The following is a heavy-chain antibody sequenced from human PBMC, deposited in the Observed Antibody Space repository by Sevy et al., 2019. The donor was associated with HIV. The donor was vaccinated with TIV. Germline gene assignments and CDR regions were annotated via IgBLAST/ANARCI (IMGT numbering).Heavy chain of an antibody. CDR3: ARDWVSGGGAAADA. CDR1: GFTFSSYG. V-gene: IGHV3-33*01. CDR2: IWYDGSNK. J-gene: IGHJ5*02. D-gene: IGHD2-15*01. Sequence: GGSLRLSCAASGFTFSSYGMHWVRQAPGKGLEWVAVIWYDGSNKYYADSVKGRFTISRDNSKNTLYLQMNSLRAEDTAVYYCARDWVSGGGAAADAWGQGTLVTVSS.